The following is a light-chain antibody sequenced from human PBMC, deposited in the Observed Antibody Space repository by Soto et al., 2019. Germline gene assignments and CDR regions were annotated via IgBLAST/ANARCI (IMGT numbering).Light chain of an antibody. V-gene: IGKV1-12*01. Sequence: DIHMTQSPSSVSASVGDRVTIACRPGLAVSSWLAWYQQKPGKAPKLLIFAASSLQRGVPSRFSGSGSGTDIPIPISSLQHEYFAAYYCQQASSFPFSVGPAPKADIK. J-gene: IGKJ3*01. CDR2: AAS. CDR3: QQASSFPFS. CDR1: LAVSSW.